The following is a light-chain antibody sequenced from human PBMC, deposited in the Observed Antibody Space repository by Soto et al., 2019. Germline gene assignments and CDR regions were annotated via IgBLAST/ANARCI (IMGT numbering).Light chain of an antibody. CDR3: QQYDSYLLT. Sequence: EIAFTQSPGTQSMSPGERATLSCRTSQSVRSSHLAWYQQKPGQAPRLLIYGASTRATGIPSRFSGSGSGTEFTLTISSLQPDDFATYFCQQYDSYLLTFGGGTKVDI. CDR1: QSVRSSH. CDR2: GAS. V-gene: IGKV3-20*01. J-gene: IGKJ4*01.